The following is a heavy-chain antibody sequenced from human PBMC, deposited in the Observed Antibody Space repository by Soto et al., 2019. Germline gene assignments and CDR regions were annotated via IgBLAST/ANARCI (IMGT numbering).Heavy chain of an antibody. CDR3: ARVTRITMVRGVNDY. CDR2: ISAYNGNT. Sequence: GASVKVSCKASGYTFTSYGISWVRQAPGQGLEWMGWISAYNGNTNYAQKLQGRVTMTTDTSTSTAYMELRSLRSDDTAVYYCARVTRITMVRGVNDYWGQGTLVTVS. D-gene: IGHD3-10*01. V-gene: IGHV1-18*01. CDR1: GYTFTSYG. J-gene: IGHJ4*02.